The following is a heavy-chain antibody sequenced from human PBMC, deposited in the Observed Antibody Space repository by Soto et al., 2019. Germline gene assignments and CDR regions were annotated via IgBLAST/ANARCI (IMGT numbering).Heavy chain of an antibody. CDR1: GASISSGRSY. J-gene: IGHJ4*02. Sequence: SETLSLTCTVSGASISSGRSYWSWIRPHPGKGLEWIGYMFYSGSTYYHPSLKSRVNISADTSKNQFSLRLTSVTPADTAVYYCARDNGYGHFDSWGQGMLVTVSS. V-gene: IGHV4-31*03. CDR3: ARDNGYGHFDS. D-gene: IGHD5-12*01. CDR2: MFYSGST.